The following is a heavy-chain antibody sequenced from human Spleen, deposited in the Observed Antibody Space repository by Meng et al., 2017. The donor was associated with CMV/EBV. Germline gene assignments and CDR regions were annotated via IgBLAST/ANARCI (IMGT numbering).Heavy chain of an antibody. D-gene: IGHD1-1*01. J-gene: IGHJ4*02. V-gene: IGHV3-49*04. CDR1: GFIFSIYA. Sequence: GGSLRLSCAASGFIFSIYAMTWVRQAPGKGLEWVGFIRSKAYGGTTEYAASVKGRFTISRDDSKSIAYLQMNSLKTEDTAVYYCVRGYNSFDSWGQGTLVTVSS. CDR3: VRGYNSFDS. CDR2: IRSKAYGGTT.